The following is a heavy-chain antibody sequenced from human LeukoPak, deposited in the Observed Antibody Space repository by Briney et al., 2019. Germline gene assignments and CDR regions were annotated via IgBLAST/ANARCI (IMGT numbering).Heavy chain of an antibody. CDR3: ARDSGRFGGSYSDY. Sequence: SETLSLTCAVYGGSFSGYYWSWIRQPAGKGLEWIGRIYTSGSTNYNPSLKSRVTMSVDTSKNQFSLKLSSVTAADTAVYYCARDSGRFGGSYSDYWGQGTLVTVSS. V-gene: IGHV4-4*07. J-gene: IGHJ4*02. D-gene: IGHD1-26*01. CDR2: IYTSGST. CDR1: GGSFSGYY.